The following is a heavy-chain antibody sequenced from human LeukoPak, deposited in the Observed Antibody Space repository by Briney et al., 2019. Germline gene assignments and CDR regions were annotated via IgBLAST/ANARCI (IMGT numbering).Heavy chain of an antibody. V-gene: IGHV4-34*01. CDR2: MYHNGST. Sequence: SETLSLTCAVYGGSFSGYYWSWIRQPPGKGLEWIGSMYHNGSTYYNPSLKSRVTVSVDTSKNQFSLKLTSVTAADTAVYYCARHPSGRMWLQQGGWFDPWGQGTLVTVSS. D-gene: IGHD5-24*01. J-gene: IGHJ5*02. CDR1: GGSFSGYY. CDR3: ARHPSGRMWLQQGGWFDP.